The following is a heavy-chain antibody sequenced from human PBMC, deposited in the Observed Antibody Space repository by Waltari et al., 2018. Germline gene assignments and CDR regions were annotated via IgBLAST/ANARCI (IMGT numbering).Heavy chain of an antibody. D-gene: IGHD1-26*01. CDR3: ARDHAGRSYYDGVVPDY. Sequence: QVQLVQSGAEVKKPGASVKVSCQASGYTFTGYYMHWVRQAPGQGLEWMGRINPNSGGTNYAQKFQGRVTMTRDTSISTAYMELSRLRSDDTAVYYCARDHAGRSYYDGVVPDYWGQGTLVTVSS. J-gene: IGHJ4*02. CDR2: INPNSGGT. CDR1: GYTFTGYY. V-gene: IGHV1-2*06.